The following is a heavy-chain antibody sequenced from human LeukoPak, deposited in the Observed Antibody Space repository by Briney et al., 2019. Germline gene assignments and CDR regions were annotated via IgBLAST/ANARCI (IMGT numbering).Heavy chain of an antibody. CDR1: GFTFSNYG. D-gene: IGHD3-16*02. Sequence: GGTLRLSCAASGFTFSNYGMSWVRQAPGKGLEWVSALSGSGGSTYYADSVKGRFTISRDNSKNTLYLQMNSLRAEDTAVYYCAKSGFGGVIVIPQHFDYWGQGTLVTVSS. CDR3: AKSGFGGVIVIPQHFDY. V-gene: IGHV3-23*01. J-gene: IGHJ4*02. CDR2: LSGSGGST.